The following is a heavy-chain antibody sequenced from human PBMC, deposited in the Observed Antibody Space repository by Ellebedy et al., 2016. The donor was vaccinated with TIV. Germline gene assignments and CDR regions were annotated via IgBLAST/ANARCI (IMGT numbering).Heavy chain of an antibody. CDR2: ISGTGDST. J-gene: IGHJ3*01. CDR1: GFTFGRSW. D-gene: IGHD3-10*01. V-gene: IGHV3-23*01. CDR3: AKYFHGTGNTNGATFDV. Sequence: GESLKISCGASGFTFGRSWMSWVRQAPGKGLEWVSSISGTGDSTYYAESVKGRFTISRDNSKNTLYLQMNSLRAEDTALYYCAKYFHGTGNTNGATFDVWGQGAMVTVSS.